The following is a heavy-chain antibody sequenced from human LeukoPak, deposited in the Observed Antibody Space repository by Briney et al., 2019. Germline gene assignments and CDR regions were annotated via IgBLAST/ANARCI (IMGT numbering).Heavy chain of an antibody. V-gene: IGHV3-48*02. CDR3: TRGLVV. CDR2: ISSGGTTI. Sequence: GTSLRLSCEASGFTFSHFGMHWVRQAPGKGLEWVSDISSGGTTIFYADSVKGRFTISRDNAKNSLYLQMNSLRDEDTAIYYCTRGLVVWGQGALVTVSS. D-gene: IGHD2-2*01. J-gene: IGHJ4*02. CDR1: GFTFSHFG.